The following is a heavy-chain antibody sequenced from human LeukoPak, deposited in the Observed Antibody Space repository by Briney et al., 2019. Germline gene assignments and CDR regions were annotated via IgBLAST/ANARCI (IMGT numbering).Heavy chain of an antibody. D-gene: IGHD2-15*01. J-gene: IGHJ4*02. CDR2: MSYDGSNK. CDR1: GFTFDIYA. CDR3: ARDQVQLCSSGSCYVIDN. Sequence: GGSLRLSCAASGFTFDIYAMHWVRQAPGRGLEWVAGMSYDGSNKYYADSVKGRFTISRDNSQNTLHLQMRSLRVADTAVYYCARDQVQLCSSGSCYVIDNWGPGTLVAVSS. V-gene: IGHV3-30*04.